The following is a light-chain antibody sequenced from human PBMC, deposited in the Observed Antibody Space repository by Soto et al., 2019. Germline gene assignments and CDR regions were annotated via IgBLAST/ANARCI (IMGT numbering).Light chain of an antibody. CDR1: QSIRSY. J-gene: IGKJ1*01. CDR3: QQSYSTPA. V-gene: IGKV1-39*01. CDR2: AAS. Sequence: DIQMTQSPSSLSASVGDRVTITCRASQSIRSYLNWYQQKPGKAPKLLIYAASSLHSGVPSRFSGSGSGTDFTLTISSLQPEDSATYYCQQSYSTPAFGQGTKVEI.